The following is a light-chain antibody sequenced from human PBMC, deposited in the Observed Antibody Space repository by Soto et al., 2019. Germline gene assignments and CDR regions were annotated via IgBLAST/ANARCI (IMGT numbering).Light chain of an antibody. CDR3: HQYNSYWT. J-gene: IGKJ1*01. CDR1: QSIGSW. CDR2: KTS. V-gene: IGKV1-5*03. Sequence: DTQMTQSPSTLSASVGERVTITCRASQSIGSWLAWYQQKPGKAPKLLIYKTSILENGVPSRFSGSGSGTEFTLSISSLQPDDFATYYCHQYNSYWTFGQGTKVDIK.